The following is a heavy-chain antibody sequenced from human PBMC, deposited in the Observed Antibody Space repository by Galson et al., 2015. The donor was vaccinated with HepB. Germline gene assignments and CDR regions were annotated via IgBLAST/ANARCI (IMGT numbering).Heavy chain of an antibody. CDR2: TYYRSKWYN. Sequence: CAISGDSVSSNSAAWNWIRQSPSRGLEWLGRTYYRSKWYNDYAVSVKSRITINPDTSKNQFSLQLNSVTPEDTAVYYCARRRSTTGTGHYYYGMDVWGQGTTVTVSS. CDR3: ARRRSTTGTGHYYYGMDV. J-gene: IGHJ6*02. V-gene: IGHV6-1*01. D-gene: IGHD1-1*01. CDR1: GDSVSSNSAA.